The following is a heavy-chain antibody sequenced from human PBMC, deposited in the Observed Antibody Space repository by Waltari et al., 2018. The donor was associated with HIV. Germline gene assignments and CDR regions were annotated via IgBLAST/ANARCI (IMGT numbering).Heavy chain of an antibody. CDR3: ARGRYFDGSGDSQIKAFDI. CDR1: GFSLSRYA. Sequence: EVQLVESGGGLVQPGGSLRLSCAASGFSLSRYAMHWVRQNIGKGREVASGIVTAGDTFCPDSVKCRVTIARADAKKSLSFQMNSLRAGDTEVYYCARGRYFDGSGDSQIKAFDIWGQGTKVTVSS. J-gene: IGHJ3*02. V-gene: IGHV3-13*01. D-gene: IGHD3-22*01. CDR2: IVTAGDT.